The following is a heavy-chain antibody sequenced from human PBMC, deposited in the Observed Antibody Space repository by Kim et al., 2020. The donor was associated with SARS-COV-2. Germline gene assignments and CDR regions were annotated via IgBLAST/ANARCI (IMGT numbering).Heavy chain of an antibody. CDR2: IYTSGST. CDR1: GGSISSYY. J-gene: IGHJ6*02. D-gene: IGHD4-4*01. CDR3: ARERIPISTVTLRFNYYYYGMDV. Sequence: SETLSLTCTVSGGSISSYYWSWIRQPAGKGLEWIGRIYTSGSTNYNPSLKSRVTMSVDTSKNQFSLKLSSVTAADTAVYYCARERIPISTVTLRFNYYYYGMDVWGQGTTVTVSS. V-gene: IGHV4-4*07.